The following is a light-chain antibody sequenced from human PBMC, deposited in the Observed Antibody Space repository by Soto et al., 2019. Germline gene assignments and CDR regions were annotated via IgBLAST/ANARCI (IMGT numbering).Light chain of an antibody. CDR3: QQYNNWPDT. V-gene: IGKV3-15*01. CDR1: QSVSSN. CDR2: GAS. Sequence: EIVMTQSPATLSVSPGERATLSCRASQSVSSNLAWYQQKPGQAPRLLIYGASTRATGIPARFSGSGSGTEFTRTIGSLQSEDFAVYYCQQYNNWPDTFGQGTKLEIK. J-gene: IGKJ2*01.